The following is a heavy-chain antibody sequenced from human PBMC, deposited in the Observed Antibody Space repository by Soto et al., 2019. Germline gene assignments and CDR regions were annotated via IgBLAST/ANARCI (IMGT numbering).Heavy chain of an antibody. CDR3: ARDLFDP. Sequence: NPSETLSLTCTVSGGSISSYYWSWIRQPPGKGLEWIGYIYYSGSTNYNPSLKSRVTISVDTSKNQFSLKLSSVTAADTAVYYCARDLFDPWGQGTLVTVSS. CDR2: IYYSGST. V-gene: IGHV4-59*01. J-gene: IGHJ5*02. CDR1: GGSISSYY.